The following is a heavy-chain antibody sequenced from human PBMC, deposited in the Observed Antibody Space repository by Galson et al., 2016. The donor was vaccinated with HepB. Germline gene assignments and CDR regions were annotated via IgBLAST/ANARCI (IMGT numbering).Heavy chain of an antibody. CDR1: GFTFSSYE. D-gene: IGHD3-9*01. CDR3: ASYPGYFPGN. CDR2: ISSSGSTI. J-gene: IGHJ4*02. Sequence: SLRLSCAASGFTFSSYEMNRVRQAPGKGLEWVSYISSSGSTIYYADSVKGRFTISRDNAKNSLYLQMNSLRAEDTAVYYCASYPGYFPGNWGQGTLVTVSS. V-gene: IGHV3-48*03.